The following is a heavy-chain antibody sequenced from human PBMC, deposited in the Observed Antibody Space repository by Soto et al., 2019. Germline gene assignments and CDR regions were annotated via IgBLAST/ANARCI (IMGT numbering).Heavy chain of an antibody. CDR3: ASSGGDYAGPFDY. Sequence: QLQLQESGPGLVKPSETLSLTCTVSGGSISNTNYYWGWIRQPPGKGLEWIGSIYYSGSTFYNPSXXXRXXISVDTSKTHFSLKLTSVTAPDTAVYYCASSGGDYAGPFDYWGQGTLVTVSS. V-gene: IGHV4-39*02. CDR1: GGSISNTNYY. D-gene: IGHD4-17*01. CDR2: IYYSGST. J-gene: IGHJ4*02.